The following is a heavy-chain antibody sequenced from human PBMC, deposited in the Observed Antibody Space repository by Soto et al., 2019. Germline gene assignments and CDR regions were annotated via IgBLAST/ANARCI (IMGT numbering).Heavy chain of an antibody. CDR3: ARWKGLTTPFYYYYYGMDV. CDR1: GGSFSGYY. Sequence: SETLSLTCAVYGGSFSGYYWSWIRQPPGKGLEWIGEINHSGSTNYNPSLKSRVTISVDTSKNQFSLKLSSVTAADTAVYYCARWKGLTTPFYYYYYGMDVWGQGTTVTVSS. V-gene: IGHV4-34*01. CDR2: INHSGST. J-gene: IGHJ6*02. D-gene: IGHD1-1*01.